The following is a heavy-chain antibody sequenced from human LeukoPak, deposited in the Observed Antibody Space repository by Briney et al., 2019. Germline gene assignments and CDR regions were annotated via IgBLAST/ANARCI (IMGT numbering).Heavy chain of an antibody. Sequence: GGSLRLSCAASGFTVSSDCIRWVRQAPGKGLEWVSVIYSDGRTYYADPVKGRFTISRDDSKNTVYLQMNSLRAEDTAVYYCAREGIRGSGTWTFDYWGQGTQVTVSS. CDR1: GFTVSSDC. J-gene: IGHJ4*02. CDR2: IYSDGRT. D-gene: IGHD2-15*01. CDR3: AREGIRGSGTWTFDY. V-gene: IGHV3-53*01.